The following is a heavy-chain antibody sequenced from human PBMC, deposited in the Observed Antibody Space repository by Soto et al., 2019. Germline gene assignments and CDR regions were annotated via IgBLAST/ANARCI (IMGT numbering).Heavy chain of an antibody. V-gene: IGHV1-69*13. CDR3: ASSYYDSSGYYNVGLGY. D-gene: IGHD3-22*01. Sequence: ASVKVSCKASGGTFSSYAISWVRQAPGQGLEWMGGIIPNFGTANYAQKFQGRVTITADESTSTAYMELSSLRSEDTAVYYCASSYYDSSGYYNVGLGYWGQGTLVTVSS. J-gene: IGHJ4*02. CDR1: GGTFSSYA. CDR2: IIPNFGTA.